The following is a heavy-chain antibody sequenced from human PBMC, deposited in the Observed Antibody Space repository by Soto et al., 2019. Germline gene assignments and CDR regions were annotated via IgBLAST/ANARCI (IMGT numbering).Heavy chain of an antibody. J-gene: IGHJ4*02. D-gene: IGHD3-10*01. CDR1: GGSVRRGNYY. Sequence: QVQLQESGPGLVKPSQTLSLTCTVSGGSVRRGNYYWSWIRQFPGKGLEWIGYISNSGRTHYNPSLMSRITILVDTSKSQFFLGLRSVTAAATALYYCARADYATGSYYPDYWGQGTLVTVSS. V-gene: IGHV4-31*03. CDR2: ISNSGRT. CDR3: ARADYATGSYYPDY.